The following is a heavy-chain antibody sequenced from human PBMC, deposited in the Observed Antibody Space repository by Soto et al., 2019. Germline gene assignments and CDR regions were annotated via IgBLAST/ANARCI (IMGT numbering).Heavy chain of an antibody. CDR3: ARVMVVTQNCFDP. CDR2: IYSSGST. Sequence: QVQLQEAGPGLVKPSQTLSLTCTVSGGSISSGDYYWISIRQPPGKGLAWIGYIYSSGSTYYNPALKRRVTTSVDTSKIQFSLKLSSVTAADTAVYYCARVMVVTQNCFDPWGQGTLVTVSS. D-gene: IGHD2-21*02. V-gene: IGHV4-30-4*01. J-gene: IGHJ5*02. CDR1: GGSISSGDYY.